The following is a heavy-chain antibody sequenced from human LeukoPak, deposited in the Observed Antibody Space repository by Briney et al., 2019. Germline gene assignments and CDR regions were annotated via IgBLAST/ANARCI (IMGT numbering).Heavy chain of an antibody. V-gene: IGHV3-23*01. CDR2: ISGSGGST. CDR3: AKEIGCGWYLHYFDY. J-gene: IGHJ4*02. CDR1: GFTFSSYA. D-gene: IGHD6-19*01. Sequence: TGGSLRLSCAASGFTFSSYAMSWVRQAPGKGLEWVSAISGSGGSTYYADSVKGRFTISRDNSKNTLYLQMNSLRAEDTAVYYCAKEIGCGWYLHYFDYWGQGTLVTVSS.